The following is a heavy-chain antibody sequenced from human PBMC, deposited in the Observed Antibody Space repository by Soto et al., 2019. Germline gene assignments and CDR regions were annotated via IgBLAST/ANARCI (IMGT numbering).Heavy chain of an antibody. V-gene: IGHV1-3*01. J-gene: IGHJ3*02. CDR3: ARERGTTPDGFDAFDI. CDR1: GYTFTSYA. CDR2: INAGNGNT. Sequence: QVQLVQSGAEVKKPGASVKVSCKASGYTFTSYAMHWVRQAPGQRLEWMGWINAGNGNTKYSQKFQGRVTITRETSASTAYMELRRLRSEETAVYYCARERGTTPDGFDAFDIWGPGTMVTVSS. D-gene: IGHD1-7*01.